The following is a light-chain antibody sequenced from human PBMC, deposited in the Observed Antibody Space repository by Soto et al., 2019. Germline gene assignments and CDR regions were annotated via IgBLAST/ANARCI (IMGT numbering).Light chain of an antibody. V-gene: IGLV2-14*01. Sequence: QSLVTQPASLSGSPGQSITLSCTGTSRDIGAYGYVSWFRQHPGKGPKLMISEVHNRPSGVSNRFSGSKSGNTAYLTISGLQVEDEAEYYCTSVAPGRIYVFGSGTKSPS. CDR2: EVH. J-gene: IGLJ1*01. CDR3: TSVAPGRIYV. CDR1: SRDIGAYGY.